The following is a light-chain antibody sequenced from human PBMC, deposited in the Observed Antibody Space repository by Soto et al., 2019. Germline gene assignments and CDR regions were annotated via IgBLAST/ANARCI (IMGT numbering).Light chain of an antibody. J-gene: IGKJ1*01. V-gene: IGKV1-5*03. CDR3: QQYNSYSRT. Sequence: DIQLTQSRYTLSAFVGERVTITCRASQSISSWLAWYQQKPGKAPNLLIYKASSLESGVPSRFSGSGSGTEFTLTISSLQPDDFATYYCQQYNSYSRTFGQGTKVDI. CDR1: QSISSW. CDR2: KAS.